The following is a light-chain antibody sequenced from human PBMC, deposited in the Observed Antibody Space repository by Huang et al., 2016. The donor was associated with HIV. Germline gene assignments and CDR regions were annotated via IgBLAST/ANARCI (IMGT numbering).Light chain of an antibody. V-gene: IGKV3-15*01. Sequence: PGESATLSCRASQSVFKNLAWYQQKPGQAPKLLIYGSSTRAAGIPARFSGSGSGTDFTLTSSSLQSEDFAVYYWQQYNTSPRTFGQGTKVEV. J-gene: IGKJ1*01. CDR3: QQYNTSPRT. CDR2: GSS. CDR1: QSVFKN.